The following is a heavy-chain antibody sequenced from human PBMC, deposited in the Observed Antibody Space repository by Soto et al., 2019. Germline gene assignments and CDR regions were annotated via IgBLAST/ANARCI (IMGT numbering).Heavy chain of an antibody. Sequence: QVQLVQSGAEVKKPGASVKVSCQASGYTFTSYAMHWVRQAPGQRLEWMGWINAGNGNTKYSQKFQGRVTITRDTSASTAYMELSSLRSEDTAVYYCARDLRGSYLYYMDVWGKGTTVTVSS. CDR1: GYTFTSYA. CDR3: ARDLRGSYLYYMDV. V-gene: IGHV1-3*01. D-gene: IGHD1-26*01. CDR2: INAGNGNT. J-gene: IGHJ6*03.